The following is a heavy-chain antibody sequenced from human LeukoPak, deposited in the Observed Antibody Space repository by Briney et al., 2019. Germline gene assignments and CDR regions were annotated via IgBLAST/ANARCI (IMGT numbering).Heavy chain of an antibody. CDR2: INPNSGGT. CDR1: GGTFSRYA. Sequence: GASVKVSCKASGGTFSRYAISWVRQAPGQGLEWMGWINPNSGGTNYAQKFQGRVTMTRDTSISTAYMELSRLRSDATAVFYCAVTGFYYYYYMDVWGKGTTVTISS. J-gene: IGHJ6*03. CDR3: AVTGFYYYYYMDV. D-gene: IGHD7-27*01. V-gene: IGHV1-2*02.